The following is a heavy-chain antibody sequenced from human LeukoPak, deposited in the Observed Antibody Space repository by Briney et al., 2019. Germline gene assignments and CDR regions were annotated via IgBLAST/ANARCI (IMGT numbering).Heavy chain of an antibody. CDR2: ISAYNGNT. V-gene: IGHV1-18*01. CDR3: ARAKTFTILKYSSLNGVDY. J-gene: IGHJ4*02. D-gene: IGHD6-19*01. CDR1: GYTFTSYG. Sequence: GASVKVSCKASGYTFTSYGISWVRQAPGQGLEWIGWISAYNGNTNYAQKLQGRVTMTTDTSTSTAYMQLRSLRSDDTTVYYCARAKTFTILKYSSLNGVDYWGQGTLVTVSS.